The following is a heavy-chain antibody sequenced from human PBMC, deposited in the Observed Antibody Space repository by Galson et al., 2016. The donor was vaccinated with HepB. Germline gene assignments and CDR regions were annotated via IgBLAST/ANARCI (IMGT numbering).Heavy chain of an antibody. Sequence: SETLSLTCAVYGGSFSGYYWSWIRQPPGKGLEWIGEINHSGSTDYNPSLKSRVTISVDASKNQFSLKLTSVTAADTAVYFCARGLPKGSTTYYSRARYYLDYWGQGTLVTVSS. V-gene: IGHV4-34*01. CDR2: INHSGST. D-gene: IGHD2/OR15-2a*01. CDR1: GGSFSGYY. CDR3: ARGLPKGSTTYYSRARYYLDY. J-gene: IGHJ4*02.